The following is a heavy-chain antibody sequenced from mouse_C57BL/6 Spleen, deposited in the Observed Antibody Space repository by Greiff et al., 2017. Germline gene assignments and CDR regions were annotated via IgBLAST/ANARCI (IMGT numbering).Heavy chain of an antibody. CDR1: GFTFSSYA. D-gene: IGHD2-3*01. J-gene: IGHJ4*01. Sequence: EVKLMESGGGLVKPGGSLKLPCAASGFTFSSYAMSWVRQTPEKRLEWVATISDGGRYTYYPDNVKGRFTISRDNAKNNLYLQMSHLKSEDTAMYYCARADGYPHYYAMDYWGQGTSVTVSS. V-gene: IGHV5-4*03. CDR2: ISDGGRYT. CDR3: ARADGYPHYYAMDY.